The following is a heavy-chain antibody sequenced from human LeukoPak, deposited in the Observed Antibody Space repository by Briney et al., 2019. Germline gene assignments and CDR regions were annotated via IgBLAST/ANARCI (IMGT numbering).Heavy chain of an antibody. Sequence: GGSLRLSCAASGFTFSSFAMSWVRQAPGKGLEWVSGISGIDGSTYYADSVKGRFTIPRDNSKNTLYLQMNSLRAEDTAVYYCAREWASYDRSGYYPFDHWGQGTLVTVSS. CDR2: ISGIDGST. J-gene: IGHJ4*02. CDR3: AREWASYDRSGYYPFDH. V-gene: IGHV3-23*01. D-gene: IGHD3-22*01. CDR1: GFTFSSFA.